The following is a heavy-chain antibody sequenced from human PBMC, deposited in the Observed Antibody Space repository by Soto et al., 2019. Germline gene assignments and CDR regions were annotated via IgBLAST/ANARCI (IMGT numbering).Heavy chain of an antibody. CDR2: IYHSGST. V-gene: IGHV4-4*02. CDR3: ARHCPDIVAAITWGYYFDY. J-gene: IGHJ4*02. Sequence: SDTPSLTFAVSGCAISSSNWWSWVRQPQGKGLEWIGEIYHSGSTNYNPSLKSRVTISVDKSKNQFSLKLSSVTAADTAVFYCARHCPDIVAAITWGYYFDYWGQGTLVSVSS. D-gene: IGHD5-12*01. CDR1: GCAISSSNW.